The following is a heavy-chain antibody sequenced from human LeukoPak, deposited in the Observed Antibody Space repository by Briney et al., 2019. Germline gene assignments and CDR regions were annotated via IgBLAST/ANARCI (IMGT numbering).Heavy chain of an antibody. CDR3: ARVDGSPDY. CDR2: INPKSGNT. CDR1: GYTFTSYG. J-gene: IGHJ4*02. V-gene: IGHV1-8*03. Sequence: GASVKVSCKASGYTFTSYGISWVRQATGQGLEWMGWINPKSGNTGHAQKFQGRVTITRDTSISTVYMELSSLRSEDTAVYYCARVDGSPDYWGQGTLVTVSS. D-gene: IGHD2-15*01.